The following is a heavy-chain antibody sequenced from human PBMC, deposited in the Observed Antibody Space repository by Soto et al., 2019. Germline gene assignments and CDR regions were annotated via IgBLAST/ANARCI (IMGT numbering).Heavy chain of an antibody. CDR2: IYYSRST. CDR3: MLGSGWKDFDY. J-gene: IGHJ4*02. Sequence: TLSLTCTVSGSSLSSGAYYWSWIRQHPGKGLEWIGYIYYSRSTYCNPSLKSRVTISVDTSKNEFSLKLSSVTAADTAVYYCMLGSGWKDFDYWGQGTLVPVSS. V-gene: IGHV4-31*08. D-gene: IGHD3-22*01. CDR1: GSSLSSGAYY.